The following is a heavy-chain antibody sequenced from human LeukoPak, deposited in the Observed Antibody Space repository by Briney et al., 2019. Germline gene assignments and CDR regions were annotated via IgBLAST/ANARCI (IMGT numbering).Heavy chain of an antibody. CDR3: ARDARCTRSTSCYSYYYYGMDV. Sequence: GASVKVSCKASGYTFTTYGISWVRQAPGQGLEWMGWISAYNGNTNYAQKLQGRVTMTTDTSTSTAYMELRSLRSDDTAVYYCARDARCTRSTSCYSYYYYGMDVWGQGTTVTVSS. J-gene: IGHJ6*02. CDR2: ISAYNGNT. CDR1: GYTFTTYG. D-gene: IGHD2-2*02. V-gene: IGHV1-18*01.